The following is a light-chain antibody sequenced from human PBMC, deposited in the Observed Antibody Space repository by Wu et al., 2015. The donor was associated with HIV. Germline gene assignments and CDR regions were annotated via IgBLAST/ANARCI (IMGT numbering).Light chain of an antibody. V-gene: IGKV3-20*01. Sequence: EIVMTQSPATLSVSPGERATLSCRASQSVSSNLAWFQQKPGQAPRLLIYGASNRATGIPDRFSGSGSGTDFTLTISRLGPEDFAVYSCQQYGSSPYTFGQGTNLEI. CDR1: QSVSSN. J-gene: IGKJ2*01. CDR2: GAS. CDR3: QQYGSSPYT.